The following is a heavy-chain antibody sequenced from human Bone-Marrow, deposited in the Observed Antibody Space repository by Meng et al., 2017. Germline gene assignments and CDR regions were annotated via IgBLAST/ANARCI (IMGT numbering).Heavy chain of an antibody. Sequence: HVQLVQSGAEGKKPGAAVKVSCTASVYIFTAYGISWVRQAPGQGLEWMGWISVYNGNTKYAQKLQGRVTMTTDTSTSTAYMEVRSLRSDDTAVYYCARDYGGNFNGDWFDPWGQGTLVTVSS. V-gene: IGHV1-18*01. J-gene: IGHJ5*02. D-gene: IGHD4-23*01. CDR1: VYIFTAYG. CDR2: ISVYNGNT. CDR3: ARDYGGNFNGDWFDP.